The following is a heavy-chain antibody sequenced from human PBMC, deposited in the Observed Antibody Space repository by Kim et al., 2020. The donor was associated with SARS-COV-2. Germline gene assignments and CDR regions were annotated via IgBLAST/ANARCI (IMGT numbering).Heavy chain of an antibody. D-gene: IGHD6-13*01. CDR2: ISWNSGSI. J-gene: IGHJ5*02. Sequence: GGSLRLSCAASGFTFDDYAMHWVRQAPGKGLEWVSGISWNSGSIGYADSVKGRFTISRDNAKNSLYLQMNSLRAEDTALYYCAKGSSSSWYQNWFDPWGQGTLVTVSS. CDR3: AKGSSSSWYQNWFDP. V-gene: IGHV3-9*01. CDR1: GFTFDDYA.